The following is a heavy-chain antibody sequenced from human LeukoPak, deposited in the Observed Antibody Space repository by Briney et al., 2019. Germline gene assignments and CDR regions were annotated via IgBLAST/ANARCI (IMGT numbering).Heavy chain of an antibody. D-gene: IGHD3-10*01. CDR1: GFTFSSYA. CDR3: VKDWGYYYGSGSVDY. J-gene: IGHJ4*02. CDR2: ISSNGGST. Sequence: GGSLRLSCSAFGFTFSSYAMHWVRQAPGKGLEYVSAISSNGGSTYYAHSVKGRFTISRDNSKNTLYLQMSSLRAEDTAVYYCVKDWGYYYGSGSVDYWGQGTLVTVSS. V-gene: IGHV3-64D*09.